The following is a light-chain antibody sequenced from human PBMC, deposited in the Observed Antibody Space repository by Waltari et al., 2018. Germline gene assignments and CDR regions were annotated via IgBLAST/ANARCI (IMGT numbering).Light chain of an antibody. V-gene: IGLV2-23*02. CDR2: EVI. J-gene: IGLJ1*01. Sequence: QSALTQPASVSGTPGQSITLSCTGTTPDVGNYNIVSCYQQHPGKAPKLMICEVIMRPSGVSDRFSGSKSGNTASLTISGLQAEDEADYYCCSYAGSGTYVFGTGTKVTVL. CDR1: TPDVGNYNI. CDR3: CSYAGSGTYV.